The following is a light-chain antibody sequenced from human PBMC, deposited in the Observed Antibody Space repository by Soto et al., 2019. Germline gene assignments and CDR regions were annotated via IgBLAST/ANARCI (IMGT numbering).Light chain of an antibody. CDR1: SSDVGGYNY. Sequence: QSVLTQPASVSGSPGQSITISCTGTSSDVGGYNYVSWYQQHPGKAPRLMIYDVSGRPSGVSHRFSGSKSGNTASLTISGLQAEDEADYYCISYTNSSTYVFGTGTKVTVL. V-gene: IGLV2-14*01. CDR2: DVS. CDR3: ISYTNSSTYV. J-gene: IGLJ1*01.